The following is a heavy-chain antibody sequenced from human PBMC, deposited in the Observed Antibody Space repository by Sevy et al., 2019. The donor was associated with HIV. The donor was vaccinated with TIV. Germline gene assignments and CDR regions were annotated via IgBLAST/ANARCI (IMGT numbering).Heavy chain of an antibody. V-gene: IGHV1-18*01. CDR1: GYTFTSYG. CDR2: ISAYNGNT. Sequence: ASVKVSCKASGYTFTSYGISWVRQAPGQGLEWMVWISAYNGNTNYAQKLQGRVTMTTDTSTSTAYMELRSLRSDDTAVYYCARDRYCISTSCYARFDYWGQGTLVTVSS. D-gene: IGHD2-2*01. J-gene: IGHJ4*02. CDR3: ARDRYCISTSCYARFDY.